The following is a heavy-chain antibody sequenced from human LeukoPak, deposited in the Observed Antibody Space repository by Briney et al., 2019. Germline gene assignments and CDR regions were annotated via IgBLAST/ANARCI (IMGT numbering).Heavy chain of an antibody. Sequence: GGSLRLSCAASAFTFSSYWMSWVRQAPGKGLEWVANIKQDGSEKYYVDSVKGRFTISRDNAKNSLYLQMNSLRAEDTAVYYCARDSSSWFDYWGQGTLVTVSS. CDR2: IKQDGSEK. J-gene: IGHJ4*02. D-gene: IGHD6-13*01. CDR3: ARDSSSWFDY. CDR1: AFTFSSYW. V-gene: IGHV3-7*01.